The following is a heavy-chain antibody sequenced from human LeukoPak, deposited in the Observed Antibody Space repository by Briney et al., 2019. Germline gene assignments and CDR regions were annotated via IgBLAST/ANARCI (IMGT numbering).Heavy chain of an antibody. Sequence: SETLSLTCTVSGGSISSSSYYWGWIRQPPGKGLEWIGSIYYSGSTYYNPSLRSRVTISVDTPKNQFSLKLSSVTAADTAVYYCAGCIAVAGTRLNWFDPWGQGTLVTVSS. V-gene: IGHV4-39*01. D-gene: IGHD6-19*01. CDR2: IYYSGST. J-gene: IGHJ5*02. CDR3: AGCIAVAGTRLNWFDP. CDR1: GGSISSSSYY.